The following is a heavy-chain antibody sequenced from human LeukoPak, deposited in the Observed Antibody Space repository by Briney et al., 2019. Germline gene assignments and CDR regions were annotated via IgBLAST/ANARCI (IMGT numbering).Heavy chain of an antibody. CDR3: ARVRANGSGSYYQRYYYYMDV. J-gene: IGHJ6*03. CDR2: IYTSGST. D-gene: IGHD3-10*01. Sequence: SETLSLTCTVSGGSISSGSYYWSWIRQPAGKGLEWIGRIYTSGSTNYNPSLKSRVTMSVDTSKNQFSLKLSSVTAADTAVYYCARVRANGSGSYYQRYYYYMDVWGKGTTVTISS. V-gene: IGHV4-61*02. CDR1: GGSISSGSYY.